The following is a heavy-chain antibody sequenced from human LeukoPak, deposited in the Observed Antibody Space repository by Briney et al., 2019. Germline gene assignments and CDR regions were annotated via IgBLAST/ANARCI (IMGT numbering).Heavy chain of an antibody. J-gene: IGHJ4*02. CDR1: GGSISSADYY. V-gene: IGHV4-30-4*01. Sequence: SETLSLTCTVSGGSISSADYYWSWIRQPPGKGLEWIGYIYYTGTTHYNPSLKSRVTISVDTSENQFSLKVSSVTAADTAVYYCARGSRRLADFHYWGQGTLVTVSS. D-gene: IGHD6-19*01. CDR2: IYYTGTT. CDR3: ARGSRRLADFHY.